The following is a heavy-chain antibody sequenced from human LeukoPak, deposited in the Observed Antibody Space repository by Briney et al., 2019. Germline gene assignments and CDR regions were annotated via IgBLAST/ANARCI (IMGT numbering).Heavy chain of an antibody. CDR3: ARRRGITIFGVVSYYFDY. J-gene: IGHJ4*02. D-gene: IGHD3-3*01. CDR1: GGSISSNY. CDR2: IYYSGST. Sequence: SETLSLTCTVSGGSISSNYWSWIRQPPGKGLEWIGYIYYSGSTNYNPSLKSRVTISVDTSKNQFSLKLSSVTAADTAVYYCARRRGITIFGVVSYYFDYWGRGTLVTVSS. V-gene: IGHV4-59*08.